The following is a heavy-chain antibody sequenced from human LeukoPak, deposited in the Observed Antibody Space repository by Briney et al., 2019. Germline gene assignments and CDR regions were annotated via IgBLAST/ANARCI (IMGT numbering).Heavy chain of an antibody. D-gene: IGHD1-20*01. CDR2: IHSSGDYI. J-gene: IGHJ4*02. Sequence: PGGSLRLSCAASASGVAFTSHSMNWVRQAPGKGLEWISYIHSSGDYIFYADSVKGRFTVSRDNARNSLYLQMNSLRAEDTAIYYCAREYNSRATFDSWGQGTLVTVSS. V-gene: IGHV3-21*05. CDR1: ASGVAFTSHS. CDR3: AREYNSRATFDS.